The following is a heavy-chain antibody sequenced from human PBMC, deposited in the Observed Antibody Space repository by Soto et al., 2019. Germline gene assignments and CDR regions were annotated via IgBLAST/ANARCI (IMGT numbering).Heavy chain of an antibody. Sequence: GGSLRLSCAASGFTFSSYAMHWVRQAPGKGLEWVAVISYDGSNKYYADSVKGRFTISRDNSKNTLYLQMNSLRAEDTAVYYCAREETAARPRFDPWGQGTLVTVSS. J-gene: IGHJ5*02. D-gene: IGHD6-6*01. CDR2: ISYDGSNK. CDR3: AREETAARPRFDP. V-gene: IGHV3-30-3*01. CDR1: GFTFSSYA.